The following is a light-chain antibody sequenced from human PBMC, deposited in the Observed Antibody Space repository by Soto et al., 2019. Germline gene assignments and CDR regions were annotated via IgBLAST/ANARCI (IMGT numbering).Light chain of an antibody. V-gene: IGKV1-5*03. CDR3: KNYSAFSVT. CDR1: QSIGDL. Sequence: DIQMTQSPSTLSASGEDRVTITCRARQSIGDLLAWYQHKPGEAPKLLIYKASYVESGVPSRFSGSGSGTEYTLTISRLQPDDRATYYCKNYSAFSVTFGQGTKVKIK. J-gene: IGKJ1*01. CDR2: KAS.